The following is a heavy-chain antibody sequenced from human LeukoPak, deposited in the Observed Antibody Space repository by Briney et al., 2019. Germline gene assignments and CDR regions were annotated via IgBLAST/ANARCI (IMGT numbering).Heavy chain of an antibody. V-gene: IGHV4-34*01. Sequence: PSETLSLTCAVSGVSFDDYYWSWVRQTPGKGLEWIGEINHSGYTNDSPSLKSRVTLSIDTYRKQFSLNLRSVTVADAGMYYCTRMTTGHDYWGQGTLVTVSS. CDR1: GVSFDDYY. CDR2: INHSGYT. CDR3: TRMTTGHDY. D-gene: IGHD4-17*01. J-gene: IGHJ4*02.